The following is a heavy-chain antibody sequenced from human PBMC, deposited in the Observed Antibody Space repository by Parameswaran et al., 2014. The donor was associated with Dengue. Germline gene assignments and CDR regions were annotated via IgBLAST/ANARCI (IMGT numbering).Heavy chain of an antibody. CDR2: INPNSGGT. D-gene: IGHD2-8*01. CDR3: ARGYCTNGVCYTELGYHYYYYMDV. V-gene: IGHV1-2*04. Sequence: WVRQAPGQGLEWMGWINPNSGGTNYAQKFQGWVTMTRDTSISTAYMELSRLRSDDTAVYYCARGYCTNGVCYTELGYHYYYYMDVWGKGTTVTVSS. J-gene: IGHJ6*03.